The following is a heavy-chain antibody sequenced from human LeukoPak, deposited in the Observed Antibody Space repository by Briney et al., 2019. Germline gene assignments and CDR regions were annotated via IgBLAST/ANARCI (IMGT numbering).Heavy chain of an antibody. CDR1: GFSFSSYR. J-gene: IGHJ4*02. CDR2: ISSSSRTI. Sequence: GGSLRLSCAASGFSFSSYRMNWVRQAPGKGLEWVSYISSSSRTIYYADSVKGRFTISRDNGKNSLYLQMNSLRAEDTALYYCAKDVGGRWPLYYFDYWGQGTLVTVSS. D-gene: IGHD2-21*02. CDR3: AKDVGGRWPLYYFDY. V-gene: IGHV3-48*01.